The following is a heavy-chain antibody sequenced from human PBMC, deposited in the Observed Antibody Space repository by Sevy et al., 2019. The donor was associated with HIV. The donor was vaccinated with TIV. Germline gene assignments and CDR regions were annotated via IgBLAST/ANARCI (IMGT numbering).Heavy chain of an antibody. CDR2: IIPLFDTT. J-gene: IGHJ6*02. CDR1: GGTFSNYV. CDR3: AKAGQMDTAMATFYYGIDV. Sequence: ASVKVSCKASGGTFSNYVIAWVRQAPGQGLEWMGGIIPLFDTTNYAQKFQGRVTITADESTRTAYLELRALRSDDTAVYYCAKAGQMDTAMATFYYGIDVWGQGTTVTVSS. V-gene: IGHV1-69*13. D-gene: IGHD5-18*01.